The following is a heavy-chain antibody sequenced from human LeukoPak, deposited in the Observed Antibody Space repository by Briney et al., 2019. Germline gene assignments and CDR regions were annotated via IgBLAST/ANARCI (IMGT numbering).Heavy chain of an antibody. V-gene: IGHV4-34*01. J-gene: IGHJ4*02. CDR2: INHSGST. Sequence: LSETLSLTCAVYGGSFSGYYWSWIRQPPGKGQEWIGEINHSGSTNYNPSLKSRVTISVDTSKNQFSLKLSSVTAADTAVYYCARPYSSGWYGRKGFDYWGQGTLVTVSS. D-gene: IGHD6-19*01. CDR1: GGSFSGYY. CDR3: ARPYSSGWYGRKGFDY.